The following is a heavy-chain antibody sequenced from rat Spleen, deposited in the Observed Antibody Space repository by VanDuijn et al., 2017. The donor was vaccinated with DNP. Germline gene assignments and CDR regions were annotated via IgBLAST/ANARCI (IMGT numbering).Heavy chain of an antibody. CDR2: IGTGGGDT. D-gene: IGHD1-12*01. Sequence: EVQLVESGGGLVQPGRSLKLSCAASGFTFGNYGLAWVRQTPTNGLEWVASIGTGGGDTYYRDSVKGRFTISRDNAKNTQYLQMDSLMSDDTATYYCARHRTIMPYYYSMDAWGQGASVTVSS. J-gene: IGHJ4*01. CDR1: GFTFGNYG. CDR3: ARHRTIMPYYYSMDA. V-gene: IGHV5S14*01.